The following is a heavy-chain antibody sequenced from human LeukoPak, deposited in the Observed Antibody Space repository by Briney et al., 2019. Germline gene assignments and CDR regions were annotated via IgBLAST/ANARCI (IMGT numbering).Heavy chain of an antibody. V-gene: IGHV3-21*01. CDR1: GFTFSSYS. CDR3: ARKSTRFLKAMDV. D-gene: IGHD3-3*01. J-gene: IGHJ6*03. CDR2: ISSSSSYI. Sequence: PGGSLRLSCAASGFTFSSYSMNWVRQAPGKGLEWVSSISSSSSYIYYADSVKGRFTISRDNAKNSLYLQMNSLRAEDTAVYYCARKSTRFLKAMDVWGKGTTVTISS.